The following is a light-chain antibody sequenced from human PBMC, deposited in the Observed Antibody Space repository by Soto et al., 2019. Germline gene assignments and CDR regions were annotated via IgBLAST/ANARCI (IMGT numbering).Light chain of an antibody. CDR1: QSISSY. CDR2: AAS. Sequence: TQSPGTLSLSPGERVTITCRASQSISSYLNWYQQKPGKAPKLLIYAASSLQSGVPSRFSGSGSGTDFTLTISSLQPEDFATYYCQQSYSTPAFGQGTLLEVK. J-gene: IGKJ5*01. CDR3: QQSYSTPA. V-gene: IGKV1-39*01.